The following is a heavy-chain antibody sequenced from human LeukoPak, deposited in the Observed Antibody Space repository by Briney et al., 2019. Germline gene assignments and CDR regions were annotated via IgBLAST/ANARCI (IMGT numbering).Heavy chain of an antibody. Sequence: TSETLSLTCSVSGGSISASSYYRDWIRQPPGKGLEWIGSLYYSGSTYYNPSLKGRVTISGDTSKNQFSLNLGSVTAADTAVYYCARRTDRSAWSTYFDYWGQGTLVTVSS. V-gene: IGHV4-39*01. CDR3: ARRTDRSAWSTYFDY. J-gene: IGHJ4*02. CDR2: LYYSGST. CDR1: GGSISASSYY. D-gene: IGHD6-19*01.